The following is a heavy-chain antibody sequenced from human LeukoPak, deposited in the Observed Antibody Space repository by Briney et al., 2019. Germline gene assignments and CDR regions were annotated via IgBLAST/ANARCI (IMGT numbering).Heavy chain of an antibody. CDR1: GYTFTSYG. Sequence: ASVKVSCKASGYTFTSYGISWVRQAPGQGLEWMGWISAYNGNTNYAQKLQGRVTMTTDTSTSTAYMELRSLRSDDTAVYYCARDHYDSSGFLGNDYWGQGTLVTVSS. CDR2: ISAYNGNT. J-gene: IGHJ4*02. CDR3: ARDHYDSSGFLGNDY. D-gene: IGHD3-22*01. V-gene: IGHV1-18*01.